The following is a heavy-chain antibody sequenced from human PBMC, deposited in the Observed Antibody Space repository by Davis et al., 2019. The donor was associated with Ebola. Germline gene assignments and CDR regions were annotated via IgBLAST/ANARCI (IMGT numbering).Heavy chain of an antibody. V-gene: IGHV1-69*02. CDR2: IIPILGIA. CDR3: AFSAGGGHLSDY. D-gene: IGHD2-8*02. J-gene: IGHJ4*02. CDR1: GGTFSSYT. Sequence: AASVKVSCKASGGTFSSYTISWVRQAPGQGLEWMGRIIPILGIANYAQKFQGRVTITADKSTSTAYMELSSLRSEDTAVYYCAFSAGGGHLSDYWGQGVLVTVSS.